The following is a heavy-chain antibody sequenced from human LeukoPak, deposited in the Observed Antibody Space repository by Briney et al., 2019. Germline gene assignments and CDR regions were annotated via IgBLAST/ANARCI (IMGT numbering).Heavy chain of an antibody. CDR1: GDSISNYY. CDR2: IYSSGST. D-gene: IGHD3-10*01. CDR3: ARVSLVRGAPDYYFDY. J-gene: IGHJ4*02. Sequence: SEILSLTCTVSGDSISNYYWSWIRQPAGKGLEWIGRIYSSGSTNYNPSLKSRVTMSVDTSKNQFSLKLSSVTAADTAVYYCARVSLVRGAPDYYFDYWGQGTLVTVSS. V-gene: IGHV4-4*07.